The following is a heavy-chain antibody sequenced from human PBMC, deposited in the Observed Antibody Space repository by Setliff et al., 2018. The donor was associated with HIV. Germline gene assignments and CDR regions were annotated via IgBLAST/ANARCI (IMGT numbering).Heavy chain of an antibody. CDR2: IHYTGST. D-gene: IGHD2-2*01. J-gene: IGHJ4*02. CDR3: ARHVVALGIVVLPATALDF. V-gene: IGHV4-38-2*01. CDR1: DHFVSGGYY. Sequence: ASETLSLSCVVSDHFVSGGYYWGWVRPPPGRGLEWIGSIHYTGSTYYNLSLKNRVTISADTSKKQVSLRLTSVTAADTAIYYCARHVVALGIVVLPATALDFWGPGTLVTVSS.